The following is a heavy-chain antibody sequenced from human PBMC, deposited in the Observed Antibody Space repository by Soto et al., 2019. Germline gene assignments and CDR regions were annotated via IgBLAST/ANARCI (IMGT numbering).Heavy chain of an antibody. CDR2: VYSGGST. V-gene: IGHV3-53*01. D-gene: IGHD3-9*01. CDR1: GFTVSNNY. Sequence: GGSLRLSCAASGFTVSNNYMSWVRQAPGKGLEWVSVVYSGGSTYYADSVKGRFTISRDNSKNTVYLQMNSLRTEDTAVYYCARDLVLTGYSDYYYYGMDVWGQGTTVTVSS. J-gene: IGHJ6*02. CDR3: ARDLVLTGYSDYYYYGMDV.